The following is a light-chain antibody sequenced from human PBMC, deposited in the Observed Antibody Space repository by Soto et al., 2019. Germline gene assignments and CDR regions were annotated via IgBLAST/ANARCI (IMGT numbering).Light chain of an antibody. CDR2: FAS. CDR3: QQYDDSVPRYT. J-gene: IGKJ2*01. V-gene: IGKV3-20*01. CDR1: QSISHNY. Sequence: EIVLTQSPGTLSLSPGERATLSCRASQSISHNYLSWYQQKPGQAPRLLIYFASTRAAGVPDRFSGSGSGTDFTLTISRLEHEDFALYYCQQYDDSVPRYTVGQGTKLEI.